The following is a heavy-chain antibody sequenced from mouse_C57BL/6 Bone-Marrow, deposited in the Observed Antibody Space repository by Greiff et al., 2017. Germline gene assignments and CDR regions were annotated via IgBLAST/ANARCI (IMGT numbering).Heavy chain of an antibody. J-gene: IGHJ4*01. CDR1: GYTFTDYE. CDR3: TRGGDSSGTTDDDAMDH. Sequence: QVHVKQSGAELVRPGASVTLSCKASGYTFTDYEMHWVKQTPVHGLEWIGAIDPETGGTAYNQKFKGKAILTADKSSSTAYMELRSLPSEDSAVYYCTRGGDSSGTTDDDAMDHGGQGTSGNVSS. V-gene: IGHV1-15*01. D-gene: IGHD3-2*02. CDR2: IDPETGGT.